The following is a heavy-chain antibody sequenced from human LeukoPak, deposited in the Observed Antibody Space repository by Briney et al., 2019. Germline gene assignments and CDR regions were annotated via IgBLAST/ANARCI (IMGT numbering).Heavy chain of an antibody. CDR2: IYYSGST. J-gene: IGHJ4*02. V-gene: IGHV4-39*01. CDR3: ARQGYSSSWYDY. CDR1: GGSISSSSYY. Sequence: PSETLSLTCTVSGGSISSSSYYWGWIRQPPGKRLEWIGSIYYSGSTYYNPSLKSRVTISVDTSKNQFSLKLSSVTAADTAVYYCARQGYSSSWYDYWGQGTLVTVPS. D-gene: IGHD6-13*01.